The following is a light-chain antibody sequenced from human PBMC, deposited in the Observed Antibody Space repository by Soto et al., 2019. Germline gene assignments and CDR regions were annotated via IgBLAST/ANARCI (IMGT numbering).Light chain of an antibody. V-gene: IGLV2-14*01. CDR3: SSYTGSSTPVV. CDR1: SSDVGGYNY. Sequence: QSALTQPASVSGSPGQSITISCTGTSSDVGGYNYVSWYRQHPGFATKLIIYDVTNRPSGVSSRFSGSKSGNTAYLTISGLQAEDEADYYCSSYTGSSTPVVFGGGTQLTVL. J-gene: IGLJ2*01. CDR2: DVT.